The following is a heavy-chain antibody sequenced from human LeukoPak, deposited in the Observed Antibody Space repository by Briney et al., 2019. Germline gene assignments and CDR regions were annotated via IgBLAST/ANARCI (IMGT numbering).Heavy chain of an antibody. V-gene: IGHV4-30-2*01. J-gene: IGHJ5*02. CDR2: IYHSGST. CDR3: ARGRDSSSSSVRWFDP. Sequence: SETLSLTCAVSGGSISSGGYSWSWIRQPPGKGLEWIGYIYHSGSTYYNPSLKSRVTISVDRSKNQFSLKLSSVTAADTAVYYCARGRDSSSSSVRWFDPWGQGTLVTVSS. CDR1: GGSISSGGYS. D-gene: IGHD6-6*01.